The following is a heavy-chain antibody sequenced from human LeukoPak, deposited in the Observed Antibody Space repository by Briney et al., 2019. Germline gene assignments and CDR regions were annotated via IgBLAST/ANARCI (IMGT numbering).Heavy chain of an antibody. D-gene: IGHD5-18*01. CDR2: IYTTGRA. CDR1: VGSINSYY. CDR3: ARHGYTARHFFLDY. Sequence: SETLSLTCSVSVGSINSYYWGWVRQPPGRGLQWIGRIYTTGRADYDPSLQSRVTMSIDTSQKQFSLNLRSMTAADTAFYFCARHGYTARHFFLDYWSQGTLVSVSS. J-gene: IGHJ4*02. V-gene: IGHV4-4*07.